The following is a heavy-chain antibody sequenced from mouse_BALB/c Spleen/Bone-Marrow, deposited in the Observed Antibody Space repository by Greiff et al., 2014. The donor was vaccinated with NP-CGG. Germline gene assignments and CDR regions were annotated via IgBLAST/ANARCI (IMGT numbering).Heavy chain of an antibody. D-gene: IGHD3-3*01. CDR1: GFDFSRYW. CDR2: INPDSRTI. CDR3: ARRDYYYGMDY. V-gene: IGHV4-1*02. Sequence: EVHLVESGGGLVQPGGSLKLSCAASGFDFSRYWMSWVRQAPGKGLEWIGEINPDSRTINSTPSLKDKFIISRDNGKNTLYLQMRKVRSEDTALYYCARRDYYYGMDYWGQGTSVTVSS. J-gene: IGHJ4*01.